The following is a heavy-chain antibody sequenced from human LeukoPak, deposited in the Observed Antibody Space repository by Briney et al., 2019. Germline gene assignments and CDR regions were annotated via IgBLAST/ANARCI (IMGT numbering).Heavy chain of an antibody. CDR1: GFTFSSYA. J-gene: IGHJ6*02. V-gene: IGHV3-30-3*01. D-gene: IGHD2-21*02. CDR3: ARETDGMDV. CDR2: ISYDGGNK. Sequence: PGGSLRLSCAASGFTFSSYAIHWVRQAPGKGLEWVAVISYDGGNKYYADSVKGRFTISRDNSKSTLSLQMNSLSPEDTAVYYCARETDGMDVWGQGTTVTVSS.